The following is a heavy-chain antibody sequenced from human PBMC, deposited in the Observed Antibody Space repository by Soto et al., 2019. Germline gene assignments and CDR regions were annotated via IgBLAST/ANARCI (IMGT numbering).Heavy chain of an antibody. V-gene: IGHV3-30-3*01. CDR3: ARPLWRNDYNWGYFDL. CDR2: ISYDGSNK. Sequence: QVQLVESGGGVVQPGRSLRLSCAASGFTFSSYAMHWVRQAPGKGLDRVAVISYDGSNKYYADSVKGRFTISRDNSKNTLYLQMNSLRAEDTAVYYCARPLWRNDYNWGYFDLWGRGTLVTVSS. CDR1: GFTFSSYA. J-gene: IGHJ2*01. D-gene: IGHD4-4*01.